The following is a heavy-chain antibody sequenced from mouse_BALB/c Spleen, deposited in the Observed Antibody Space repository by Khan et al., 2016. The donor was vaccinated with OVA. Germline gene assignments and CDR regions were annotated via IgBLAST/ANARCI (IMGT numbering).Heavy chain of an antibody. CDR2: IYPGISDT. CDR1: GYRFTSYW. CDR3: TRSYDSYSFAY. V-gene: IGHV1-5*01. Sequence: VQLQQSGTVLARPGASVKMSCKASGYRFTSYWMHWVKQRPGLGLEWIGAIYPGISDTRYNQKFKGKAKLTAVTSASTAYMELSSLTSDDSAVYYCTRSYDSYSFAYWGQGTLLTVSS. D-gene: IGHD2-4*01. J-gene: IGHJ2*01.